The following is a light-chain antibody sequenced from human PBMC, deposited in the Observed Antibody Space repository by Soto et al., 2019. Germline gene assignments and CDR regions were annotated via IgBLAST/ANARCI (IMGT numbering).Light chain of an antibody. CDR2: EVT. V-gene: IGLV2-14*01. CDR3: SSRGSPYAI. CDR1: TNDIGAYDQ. Sequence: QAVVTQPASVSGSPGQSITISCSGTTNDIGAYDQVSWYQQHPGKAPKLMIYEVTNRPSGVSNRFSGSKSGNTASLTISGLQPEDEADYYCSSRGSPYAIFGGGTQLTVL. J-gene: IGLJ7*01.